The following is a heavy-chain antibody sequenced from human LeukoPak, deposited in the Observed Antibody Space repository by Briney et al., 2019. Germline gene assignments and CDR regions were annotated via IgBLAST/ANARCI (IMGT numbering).Heavy chain of an antibody. V-gene: IGHV4-34*01. Sequence: SETLSLTCAVYGGSFSGYYWSWIRQPPGKGLEWIGEINHSGSTNYNPSLKSRVTISVDTSKNQFSLKLSSVTAADTAVYYCAVMAAAGFDYWGQGTLVTVSS. CDR2: INHSGST. D-gene: IGHD6-13*01. CDR1: GGSFSGYY. J-gene: IGHJ4*02. CDR3: AVMAAAGFDY.